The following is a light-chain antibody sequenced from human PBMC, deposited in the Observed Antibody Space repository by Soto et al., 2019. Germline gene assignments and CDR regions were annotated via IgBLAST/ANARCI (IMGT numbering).Light chain of an antibody. V-gene: IGKV1-5*03. Sequence: DIQMTQSPSTLSGSVGDRVTITCRASQTISSWLAWYQQKPGKAPKLLIYKASTLKSGVPSRFSCSGSGTECTLTISSLQPDDFATYYCQHYNSYSEAFGQGTKLDIK. J-gene: IGKJ1*01. CDR2: KAS. CDR3: QHYNSYSEA. CDR1: QTISSW.